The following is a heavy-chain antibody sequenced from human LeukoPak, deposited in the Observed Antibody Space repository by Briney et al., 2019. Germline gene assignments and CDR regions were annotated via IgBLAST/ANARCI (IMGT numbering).Heavy chain of an antibody. D-gene: IGHD3-9*01. Sequence: SETLSLTCTVSSGSISTSNYYWGWVRQPPGKALEWIGNIFYSGSTYYSPSLKSRVTISLDTSKNQFSLKLSSVTAADTAVYYCARERAYYDILPRWFDPWGQGTLVTVSS. CDR1: SGSISTSNYY. J-gene: IGHJ5*02. CDR2: IFYSGST. CDR3: ARERAYYDILPRWFDP. V-gene: IGHV4-39*07.